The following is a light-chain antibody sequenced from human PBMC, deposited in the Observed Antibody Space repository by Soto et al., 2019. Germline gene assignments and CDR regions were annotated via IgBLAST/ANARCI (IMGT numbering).Light chain of an antibody. CDR1: QSITNNY. CDR2: GAS. Sequence: EVVLTQSPGTLSLSPGERATLSCRASQSITNNYLAWYQQRPGLAPRLLIYGASIRATGIPDRFSGSGSGTDFTLTISRLEPEDFAVYYCQQYGNSRTFGQGTRWISN. J-gene: IGKJ1*01. CDR3: QQYGNSRT. V-gene: IGKV3-20*01.